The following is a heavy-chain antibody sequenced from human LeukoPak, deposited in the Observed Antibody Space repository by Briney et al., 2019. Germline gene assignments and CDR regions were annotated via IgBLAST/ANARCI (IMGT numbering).Heavy chain of an antibody. CDR2: INPNSGGT. CDR3: ARINSYGSYGMNV. D-gene: IGHD5-18*01. J-gene: IGHJ6*02. V-gene: IGHV1-2*02. CDR1: GYTFTGYY. Sequence: ASVKVSCKASGYTFTGYYMHWVRQAPGQGVEWLGWINPNSGGTNYAQKFQGRVTMTRDTSISTAYMELSRLRSDDTAVYYCARINSYGSYGMNVWGQGTTVTVSS.